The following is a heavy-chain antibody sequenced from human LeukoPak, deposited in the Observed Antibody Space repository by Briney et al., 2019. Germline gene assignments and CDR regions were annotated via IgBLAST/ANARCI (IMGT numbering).Heavy chain of an antibody. D-gene: IGHD5-18*01. CDR2: IGGSGSTT. V-gene: IGHV3-23*01. Sequence: PGGSLRLSCAASGFTFSSYAMSWVRQAPGKGLEWVSAIGGSGSTTHYADSVKGRFTISRDNSKNTLYLQMNSLRAEDTAVYYCAKDTASSWWYFDLWGRGTLVTVSS. J-gene: IGHJ2*01. CDR3: AKDTASSWWYFDL. CDR1: GFTFSSYA.